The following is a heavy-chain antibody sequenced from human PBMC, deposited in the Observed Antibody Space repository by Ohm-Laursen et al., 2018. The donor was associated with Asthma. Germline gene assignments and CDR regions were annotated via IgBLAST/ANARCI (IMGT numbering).Heavy chain of an antibody. CDR2: ISYYGSKK. J-gene: IGHJ4*02. Sequence: SLRLSFSSSLFTFIIYVIHFVLPPPFKFLYCFAFISYYGSKKDYADAGKGRFTISRDNSNNTLYLQMNSLRAYDTAGYYFSKPRSYDYFDYWGQGTLVTVSS. V-gene: IGHV3-30*18. CDR3: SKPRSYDYFDY. CDR1: LFTFIIYV. D-gene: IGHD5-12*01.